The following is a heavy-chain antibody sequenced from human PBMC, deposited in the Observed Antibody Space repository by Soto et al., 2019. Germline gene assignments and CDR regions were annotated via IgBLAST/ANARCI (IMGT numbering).Heavy chain of an antibody. D-gene: IGHD2-15*01. CDR3: AKVRRDIVVVVAATHFDI. V-gene: IGHV3-23*01. Sequence: EVQLLESGGGLVQPGGSLRLSCAASGFTFSSYAMSWVRQAPGKGLEWVSAISGSGGSTYYADSVKGRFTISRDNSKNTLELQRNSLRAEDTAVYYCAKVRRDIVVVVAATHFDIWGQGTMVTVSS. CDR1: GFTFSSYA. CDR2: ISGSGGST. J-gene: IGHJ3*02.